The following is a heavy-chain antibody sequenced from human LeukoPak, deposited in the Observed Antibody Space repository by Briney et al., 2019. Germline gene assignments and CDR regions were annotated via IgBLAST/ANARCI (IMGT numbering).Heavy chain of an antibody. CDR1: GGSISSGSYY. CDR2: IYTSGST. V-gene: IGHV4-61*02. CDR3: AREVHFSNWFDP. D-gene: IGHD3-3*02. Sequence: SQTLSLTCTVSGGSISSGSYYWSWIRQPAGKGLEWIGRIYTSGSTNYTLSLKSRVTISVDTSKNQFSLKLSSVTAADTAVYYCAREVHFSNWFDPWGQGTLVTVSS. J-gene: IGHJ5*02.